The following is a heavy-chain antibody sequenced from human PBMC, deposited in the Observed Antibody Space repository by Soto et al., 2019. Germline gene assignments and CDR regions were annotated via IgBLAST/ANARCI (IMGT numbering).Heavy chain of an antibody. CDR2: IYYSGST. J-gene: IGHJ2*01. CDR1: GGSISSYY. V-gene: IGHV4-59*08. Sequence: QVQLQESGPGLVKPSETLSLTCTVSGGSISSYYWSWIRQPPGKGLEWIGYIYYSGSTNDNPSLKRRVTISSEKSKNQFSLKLSSVTAADTAVYYCARAYYDILTGYSHWYFDLWGRGTLVTVSS. D-gene: IGHD3-9*01. CDR3: ARAYYDILTGYSHWYFDL.